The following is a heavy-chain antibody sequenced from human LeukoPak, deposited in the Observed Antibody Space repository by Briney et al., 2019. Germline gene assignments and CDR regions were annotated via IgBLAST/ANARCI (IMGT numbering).Heavy chain of an antibody. CDR1: GYTFTSYG. CDR3: ARDSGRRIRRPNYYYYYMDV. J-gene: IGHJ6*03. CDR2: ISAYNGNT. V-gene: IGHV1-18*01. Sequence: ASVKVSCKAFGYTFTSYGISWVRQAPGQGLEWMGWISAYNGNTNYAQKLQGRVTMTTDTSTSTAYMELRSLRSEDTAVYYCARDSGRRIRRPNYYYYYMDVWGKGTTVTVSS. D-gene: IGHD6-25*01.